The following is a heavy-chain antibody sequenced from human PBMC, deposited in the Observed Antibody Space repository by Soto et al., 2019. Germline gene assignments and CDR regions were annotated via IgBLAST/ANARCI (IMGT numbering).Heavy chain of an antibody. J-gene: IGHJ4*02. Sequence: SETLSLTCTVSGGSISSYYWSWIQQSPGKGLEWIGYIYYSGSTDYNPSLKSRVTISVDTSKNQFSLKLRSVTAADTAVYYCARASGVGVVGSIGPIDYWGQGTLVTV. D-gene: IGHD1-26*01. CDR3: ARASGVGVVGSIGPIDY. CDR2: IYYSGST. CDR1: GGSISSYY. V-gene: IGHV4-59*01.